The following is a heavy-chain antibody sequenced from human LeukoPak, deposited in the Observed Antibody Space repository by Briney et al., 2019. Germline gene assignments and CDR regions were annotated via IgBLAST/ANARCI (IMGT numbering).Heavy chain of an antibody. V-gene: IGHV3-30*04. Sequence: GGSLRLSCTASGYTFSSYAMQWVRQAPGKGLEWVAVISHDGKNKFYADSVKGRFSISRDNAKNTLSLEMSSLRAEDTAIYYCARLGARQMLEYWGQGTLVTVSS. CDR3: ARLGARQMLEY. CDR1: GYTFSSYA. J-gene: IGHJ4*02. D-gene: IGHD4-17*01. CDR2: ISHDGKNK.